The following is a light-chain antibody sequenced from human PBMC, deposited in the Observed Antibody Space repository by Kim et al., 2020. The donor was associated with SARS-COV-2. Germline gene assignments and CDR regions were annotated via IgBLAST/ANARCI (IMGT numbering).Light chain of an antibody. J-gene: IGKJ1*01. CDR2: GAS. CDR3: QQYGSSPRT. CDR1: QNVNNNF. Sequence: EIVLTQSPERLSLSPGERAIISCRASQNVNNNFLAWYQQRLGQAPRLLIFGASNRAAEIADRFSGTGSGTDFTLTISRLDPEDFAVYYGQQYGSSPRTFGQGTKVDIK. V-gene: IGKV3-20*01.